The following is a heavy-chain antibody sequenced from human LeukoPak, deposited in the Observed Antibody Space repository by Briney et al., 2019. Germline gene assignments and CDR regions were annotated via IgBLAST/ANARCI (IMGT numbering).Heavy chain of an antibody. CDR1: GGSFSGYY. CDR3: ARGSKMLGYNWFDP. V-gene: IGHV4-34*01. Sequence: PSETLSLTCAVYGGSFSGYYLNWIRQPPGKGLEWIGEINHSGSTNYIPSLKSRDTISVDTSKNQFSLQLSSVTAADTAVYYCARGSKMLGYNWFDPWGQGTLVTVSS. J-gene: IGHJ5*02. D-gene: IGHD1-26*01. CDR2: INHSGST.